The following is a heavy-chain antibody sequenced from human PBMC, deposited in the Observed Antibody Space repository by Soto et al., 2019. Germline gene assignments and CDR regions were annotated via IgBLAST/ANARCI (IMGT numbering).Heavy chain of an antibody. D-gene: IGHD6-19*01. Sequence: VQLLESGGGLVPPGGSLRLTCETSGFTFSAHAMGWVRQAPGKRLEWVSAISGDGDSTSYADSVKGRMTISRDNSKNTLDFYMNSLTTDDTAIYYCAKDRLRAVVLVSDTFDSWGQGAPGLRLL. CDR1: GFTFSAHA. CDR2: ISGDGDST. V-gene: IGHV3-23*01. CDR3: AKDRLRAVVLVSDTFDS. J-gene: IGHJ4*02.